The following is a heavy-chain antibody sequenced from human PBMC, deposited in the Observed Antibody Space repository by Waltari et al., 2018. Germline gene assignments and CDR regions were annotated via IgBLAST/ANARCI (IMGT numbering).Heavy chain of an antibody. V-gene: IGHV4-39*07. D-gene: IGHD1-26*01. CDR1: GGSISSSSYY. J-gene: IGHJ4*02. CDR2: IYYSGST. Sequence: QLQLQESGPGLVKPSATLSLTCTVSGGSISSSSYYWGWIRQPPGKGLEWIGSIYYSGSTYYNPSLKSRVTISVDTSKNQFSLKLSSVTAADTAMYYCARVAVGNFDYWGQGTLVTVSS. CDR3: ARVAVGNFDY.